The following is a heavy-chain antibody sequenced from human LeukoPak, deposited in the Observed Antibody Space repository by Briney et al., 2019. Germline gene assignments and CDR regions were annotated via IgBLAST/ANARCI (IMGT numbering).Heavy chain of an antibody. D-gene: IGHD2-15*01. Sequence: SETLSLTCADYGGSFSGYYWSWIRQPPGKGLEWIGEINHSGSTSYNPSLKSRVTISVDTSKNQFSLKLSSVTAADTAVYYCAREDIVVVVAATHNWFDPWGQGTLVTVSS. CDR3: AREDIVVVVAATHNWFDP. J-gene: IGHJ5*02. CDR2: INHSGST. CDR1: GGSFSGYY. V-gene: IGHV4-34*01.